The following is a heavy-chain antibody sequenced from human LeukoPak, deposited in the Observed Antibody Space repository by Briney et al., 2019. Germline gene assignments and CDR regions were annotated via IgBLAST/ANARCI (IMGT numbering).Heavy chain of an antibody. Sequence: ASVKVSCKASGYTFTGYYMHRVRQAPGQGLEWMGWINPNSGGTNYAQKFQGRVTMTRDTSISTAYMELSRLRSDDTAVYYCARAPALWCSTSCYWHYFDYWGQGTLVTVSS. CDR1: GYTFTGYY. J-gene: IGHJ4*02. V-gene: IGHV1-2*02. CDR3: ARAPALWCSTSCYWHYFDY. CDR2: INPNSGGT. D-gene: IGHD2-2*01.